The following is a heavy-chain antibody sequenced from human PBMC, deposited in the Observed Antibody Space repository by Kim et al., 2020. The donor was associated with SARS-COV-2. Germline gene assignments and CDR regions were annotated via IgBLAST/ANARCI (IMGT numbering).Heavy chain of an antibody. J-gene: IGHJ4*02. CDR3: ARELGYGDYVPDYFDY. CDR1: GFTFSSYG. D-gene: IGHD4-17*01. CDR2: IWYDGSNK. Sequence: GGSLRLSCTASGFTFSSYGMHWVRQAPGKGLEWVAVIWYDGSNKYYADSVKGRFTISRDNSKNTLYLQMNSLRAEDTAVYYCARELGYGDYVPDYFDYWGQGTLVTVSS. V-gene: IGHV3-33*01.